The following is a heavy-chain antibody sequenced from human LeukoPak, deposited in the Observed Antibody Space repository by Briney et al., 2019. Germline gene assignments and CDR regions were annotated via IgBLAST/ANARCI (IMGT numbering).Heavy chain of an antibody. CDR3: ASGSWGYNRRKFDY. Sequence: ASVKVSCKASGYTFTSYDINWLRQATGQGLEWMGWMNPNSSNTGYAQKSQGRVTMTRNTSISTAYMELSSLRSEDTAVYYCASGSWGYNRRKFDYWGQGTLVTVSS. J-gene: IGHJ4*02. CDR1: GYTFTSYD. V-gene: IGHV1-8*01. CDR2: MNPNSSNT. D-gene: IGHD5-24*01.